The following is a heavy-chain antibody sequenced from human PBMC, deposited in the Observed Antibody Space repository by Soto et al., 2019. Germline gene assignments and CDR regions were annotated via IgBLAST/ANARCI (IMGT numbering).Heavy chain of an antibody. Sequence: QVQLVESGGGVVQPGRSLRLSCAASGFSFSYYAMHWVRQAPGKGLEWVAVIAYDASKKYYADSVKGRFTISRDNSKNALYLPMNSLRDEDTAVYYCASPYCSVGSCYLTEYFQHGGQGTLVTVSS. J-gene: IGHJ1*01. D-gene: IGHD2-15*01. CDR2: IAYDASKK. V-gene: IGHV3-30*03. CDR3: ASPYCSVGSCYLTEYFQH. CDR1: GFSFSYYA.